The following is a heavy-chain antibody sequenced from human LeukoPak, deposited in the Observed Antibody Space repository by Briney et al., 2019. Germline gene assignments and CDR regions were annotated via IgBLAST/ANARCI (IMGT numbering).Heavy chain of an antibody. CDR1: GFTFSSYG. J-gene: IGHJ4*02. CDR3: AKLYSSSSRGGYY. D-gene: IGHD6-13*01. Sequence: GSLRLSCAASGFTFSSYGMSWVRQAPGKGLEWVSAISGSGGSTYYADSVKGRFTISRDNSKNTLYLQMNSLRAEDTAVYYCAKLYSSSSRGGYYWGQGTLVTVSS. CDR2: ISGSGGST. V-gene: IGHV3-23*01.